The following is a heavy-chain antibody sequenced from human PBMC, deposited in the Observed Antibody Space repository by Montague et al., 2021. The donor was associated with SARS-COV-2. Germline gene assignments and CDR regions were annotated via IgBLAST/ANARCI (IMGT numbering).Heavy chain of an antibody. V-gene: IGHV3-30*18. D-gene: IGHD3-10*01. Sequence: SLRLSCAAPGFTFNNYGIHWVRQAPGKGLEWVAVISYEGSQKFFTDSVKGRFVISRDSAQKTVYLQMNSLRVEDTAVYYCAKASQIFWLGQFVRDAFDIWGQGTTVSVSS. CDR3: AKASQIFWLGQFVRDAFDI. CDR1: GFTFNNYG. CDR2: ISYEGSQK. J-gene: IGHJ3*02.